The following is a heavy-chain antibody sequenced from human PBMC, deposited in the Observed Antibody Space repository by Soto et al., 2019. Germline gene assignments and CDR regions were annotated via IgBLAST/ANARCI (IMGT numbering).Heavy chain of an antibody. J-gene: IGHJ4*02. CDR3: AKALDYYDSSGYFSPGHALDY. CDR1: GFTFSSYA. D-gene: IGHD3-22*01. Sequence: GGSLRLSCAASGFTFSSYAMSWVRQAPGKGLEWVSAISGSGGSTYYADSVKGRFTISRDNSKNTLYLQMNSLRAEDTAVYYCAKALDYYDSSGYFSPGHALDYWGQGTLVTVSS. V-gene: IGHV3-23*01. CDR2: ISGSGGST.